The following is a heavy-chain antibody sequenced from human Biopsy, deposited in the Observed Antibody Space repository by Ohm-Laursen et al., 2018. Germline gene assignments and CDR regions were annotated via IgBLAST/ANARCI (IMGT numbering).Heavy chain of an antibody. CDR1: GDSVTKYY. Sequence: SETLSLTCTVSGDSVTKYYWSWIRQAPGRGLEWIGLIYYRGETDYNPSLKSRVTISVDGSKNQFSLNLTSITAADTAVYYCARHRTHPPPGSMDVWGHGTTVFVSS. D-gene: IGHD2-15*01. V-gene: IGHV4-59*08. CDR3: ARHRTHPPPGSMDV. CDR2: IYYRGET. J-gene: IGHJ6*02.